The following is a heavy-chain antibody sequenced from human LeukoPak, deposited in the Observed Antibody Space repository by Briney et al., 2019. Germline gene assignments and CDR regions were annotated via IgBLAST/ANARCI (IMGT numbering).Heavy chain of an antibody. V-gene: IGHV4-59*01. CDR2: LYYMRGA. D-gene: IGHD2-2*01. Sequence: SETLSLTCTVSGGSISGYYWSWSRQPPGKGVEWIGNLYYMRGAWYKSSLKSRVTTSVDTSRNEFSLKLSSVTAADTAVYYCARGGGRIVVVPAASDAFDTWGQGTMVTVSS. J-gene: IGHJ3*02. CDR3: ARGGGRIVVVPAASDAFDT. CDR1: GGSISGYY.